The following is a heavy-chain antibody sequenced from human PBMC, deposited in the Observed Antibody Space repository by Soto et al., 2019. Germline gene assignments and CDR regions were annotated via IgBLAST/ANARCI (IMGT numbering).Heavy chain of an antibody. J-gene: IGHJ4*02. Sequence: GGSLRLSCAASGFTFSSYAMHWVRQAPGKGLEWVAVISYDGSNKYYADSVKGRFTISRDNSKNTLYLQMNSLRAEDTAVYYCARDGGIAVAGTHYFDYWGQGTLVTVSS. V-gene: IGHV3-30-3*01. CDR3: ARDGGIAVAGTHYFDY. CDR1: GFTFSSYA. D-gene: IGHD6-19*01. CDR2: ISYDGSNK.